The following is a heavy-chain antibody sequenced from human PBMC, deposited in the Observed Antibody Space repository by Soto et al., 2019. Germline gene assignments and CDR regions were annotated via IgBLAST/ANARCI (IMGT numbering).Heavy chain of an antibody. Sequence: SDTLSLTCTFYGVSIRSTSYYWGWSRQPPGKGLEWIGSIYYSGSTYYNPSLKSRVTISVDTSKNQFSLKLSSVTAADTAVYYCARHEDYYGSGSYPDWFDPWGQGTLVTVS. CDR2: IYYSGST. V-gene: IGHV4-39*01. D-gene: IGHD3-10*01. CDR3: ARHEDYYGSGSYPDWFDP. CDR1: GVSIRSTSYY. J-gene: IGHJ5*02.